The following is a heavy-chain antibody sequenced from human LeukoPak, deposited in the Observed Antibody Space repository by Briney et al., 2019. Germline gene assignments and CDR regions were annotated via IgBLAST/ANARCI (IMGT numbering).Heavy chain of an antibody. D-gene: IGHD2/OR15-2a*01. CDR2: IYHSGHT. CDR3: ARHPFQYPFDH. CDR1: GASVSSDY. J-gene: IGHJ5*02. Sequence: PSETLSLTCTVSGASVSSDYWSGIRQSPGKGLEWIGYIYHSGHTMSNPSLKSRVSLSLDTSNNQFSLKLSSVTAADTAVYYCARHPFQYPFDHWGQGTVVSVSS. V-gene: IGHV4-59*08.